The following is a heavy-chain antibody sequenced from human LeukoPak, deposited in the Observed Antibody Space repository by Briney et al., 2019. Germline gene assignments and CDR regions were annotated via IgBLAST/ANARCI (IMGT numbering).Heavy chain of an antibody. CDR1: GFTFDDYA. CDR2: ISWNSGSI. Sequence: GGSLRLSCAASGFTFDDYAMHWVRQAPGKGLEWVSGISWNSGSIGYADSVKGRFTISRDNAKNSLYLQMNSLRAEDTAAYYCARDRDILTGYYYYYYYMDVWGKGTTVTISS. CDR3: ARDRDILTGYYYYYYYMDV. D-gene: IGHD3-9*01. J-gene: IGHJ6*03. V-gene: IGHV3-9*01.